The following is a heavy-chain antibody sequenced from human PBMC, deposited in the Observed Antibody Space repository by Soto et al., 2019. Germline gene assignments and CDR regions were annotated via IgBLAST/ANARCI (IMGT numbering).Heavy chain of an antibody. Sequence: QITLRESGPSLVKPTQTLTLTCSFSGFSLSTGGLSVAWIRQPPGKALEWLALIYWDDDKRYSPSLETRLTLSKDTSKNVVVLTMTNMAPADTSTYYSAHSTYYAARGSFGDHYRMDVWGQGTAVTVSS. CDR1: GFSLSTGGLS. J-gene: IGHJ6*02. V-gene: IGHV2-5*02. CDR2: IYWDDDK. CDR3: AHSTYYAARGSFGDHYRMDV. D-gene: IGHD3-3*01.